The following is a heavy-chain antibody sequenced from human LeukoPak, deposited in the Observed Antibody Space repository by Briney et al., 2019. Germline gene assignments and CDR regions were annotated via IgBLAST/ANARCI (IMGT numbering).Heavy chain of an antibody. Sequence: GGSLRLSCSASGFTFSSYAMHWVRQAPGKGLEYVSAISSNGGSTYYADSVKGRFTISRDNSKNTLYLQMSSLRAEDTAVYYCVKDGSIVVVTANMDYWGQGTLVTVSS. J-gene: IGHJ4*02. D-gene: IGHD2-21*02. CDR1: GFTFSSYA. V-gene: IGHV3-64D*09. CDR2: ISSNGGST. CDR3: VKDGSIVVVTANMDY.